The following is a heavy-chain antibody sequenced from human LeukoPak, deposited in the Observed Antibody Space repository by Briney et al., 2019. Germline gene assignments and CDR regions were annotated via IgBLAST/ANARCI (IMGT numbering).Heavy chain of an antibody. J-gene: IGHJ5*02. Sequence: SETLSLTCTVSGRSISSYYWSWLRQPAGKGLEWIGRIYTSGSTNYNPSLKSRVTMSVDTSKNQFSLKLSSVTAADTAVYYCAREGDYVWGSYRSWGQGTLVTVSS. CDR3: AREGDYVWGSYRS. CDR2: IYTSGST. D-gene: IGHD3-16*02. CDR1: GRSISSYY. V-gene: IGHV4-4*07.